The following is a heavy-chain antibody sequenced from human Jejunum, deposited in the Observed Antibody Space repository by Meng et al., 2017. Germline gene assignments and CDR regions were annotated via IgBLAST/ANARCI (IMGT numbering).Heavy chain of an antibody. Sequence: VQLVQSWAEVKRPGASVTVSCKTSGFAFSRYVIHWVRQAPGQRLEWMGWINTVNANTRYSEKFQGRVTITRDTSASTAYMELSSLTSEDTAVYYCARVKYSGYDPFDSWGQGTLVTVSS. D-gene: IGHD5-12*01. J-gene: IGHJ4*02. V-gene: IGHV1-3*04. CDR2: INTVNANT. CDR1: GFAFSRYV. CDR3: ARVKYSGYDPFDS.